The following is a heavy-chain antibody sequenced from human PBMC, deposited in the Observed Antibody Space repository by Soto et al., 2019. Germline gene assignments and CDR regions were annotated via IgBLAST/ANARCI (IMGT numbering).Heavy chain of an antibody. Sequence: SETLSLTCAVSGYSISSSNWWGWIRQPPGKGLEWIGYIYYSGTTYYNPSLKSRVTMSVDTSKNQFSLKLTSVTAVDTAVYYCARRDIKGPIYYWGQGTLVTVSS. CDR1: GYSISSSNW. V-gene: IGHV4-28*01. CDR2: IYYSGTT. J-gene: IGHJ4*02. CDR3: ARRDIKGPIYY. D-gene: IGHD2-21*01.